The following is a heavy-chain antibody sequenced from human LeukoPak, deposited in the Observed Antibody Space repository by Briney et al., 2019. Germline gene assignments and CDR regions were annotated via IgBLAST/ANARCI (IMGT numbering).Heavy chain of an antibody. CDR3: AQSLDY. J-gene: IGHJ4*02. CDR2: ISSNGGST. V-gene: IGHV3-64*01. Sequence: GGSLRLSCAASGFTFSSYAMHWVRQAPGKGLEYVSAISSNGGSTYCANSVKGRFTISRDNSKNTLYLQMGSLRAEDTAVYYCAQSLDYWGQGTLVTVSS. CDR1: GFTFSSYA.